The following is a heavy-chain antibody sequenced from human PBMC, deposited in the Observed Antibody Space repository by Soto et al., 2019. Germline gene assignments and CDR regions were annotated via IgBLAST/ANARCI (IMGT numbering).Heavy chain of an antibody. D-gene: IGHD2-8*01. V-gene: IGHV4-31*03. J-gene: IGHJ4*02. CDR1: GGSISSGAYY. Sequence: QVQLQESGPGLVRPSQTLSLTCTVSGGSISSGAYYWSWIRQHPGKGLEWIGYIYYSGGTYYNPSLKSRLTISVDTSKNQFTLKLSSVTAADTAVYYCARGRMVYAIPTYFDYWGQGTLLTVSS. CDR2: IYYSGGT. CDR3: ARGRMVYAIPTYFDY.